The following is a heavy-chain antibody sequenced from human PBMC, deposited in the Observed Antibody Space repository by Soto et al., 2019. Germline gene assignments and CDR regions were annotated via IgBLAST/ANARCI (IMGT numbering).Heavy chain of an antibody. Sequence: TSETLSLTCTVSGGSVSSGSHYWSWIRQPPGKGLEWIGYIYYSGSTNYNPSLKSRVIISVDTSKNQFSLNLSCVTAADTAVYYCARGYYGSESGGYYFDYWGQGTLVTVSS. CDR3: ARGYYGSESGGYYFDY. D-gene: IGHD3-10*01. J-gene: IGHJ4*02. CDR1: GGSVSSGSHY. V-gene: IGHV4-61*01. CDR2: IYYSGST.